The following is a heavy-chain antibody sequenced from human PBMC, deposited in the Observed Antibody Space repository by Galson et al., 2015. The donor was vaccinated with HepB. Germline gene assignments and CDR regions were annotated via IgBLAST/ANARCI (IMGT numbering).Heavy chain of an antibody. CDR1: QYSFVTYW. Sequence: QSGAEVKKAGESLKISRKASQYSFVTYWIAWVRQRPGKGLEWMGTIFPGDADTRYRASFQGQVTISADRSTDTAYLQWSSLAASDSAMYYCARLRDNYHDMEGPLDYWGQGTLVTVAS. V-gene: IGHV5-51*01. CDR2: IFPGDADT. J-gene: IGHJ4*02. CDR3: ARLRDNYHDMEGPLDY. D-gene: IGHD1-20*01.